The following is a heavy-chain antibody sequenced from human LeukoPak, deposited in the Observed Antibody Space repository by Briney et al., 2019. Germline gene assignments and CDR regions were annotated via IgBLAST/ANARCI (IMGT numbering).Heavy chain of an antibody. CDR1: GGSFSGYY. V-gene: IGHV4-34*01. CDR2: INHIGST. D-gene: IGHD6-6*01. J-gene: IGHJ4*02. CDR3: ARGLTFYRSSPD. Sequence: SETLSLTCAVSGGSFSGYYWSWIRQPPGKGLEWIWEINHIGSTNYNPSLKSRVTISVDTSKNQFSLKLSSVTAADTAVYYCARGLTFYRSSPDWGQGTLVTVSS.